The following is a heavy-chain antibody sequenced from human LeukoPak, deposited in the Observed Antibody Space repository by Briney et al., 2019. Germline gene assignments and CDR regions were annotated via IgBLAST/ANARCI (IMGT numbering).Heavy chain of an antibody. J-gene: IGHJ5*02. D-gene: IGHD3-10*01. V-gene: IGHV4-30-2*01. CDR3: ARGVYYYVWGSYNTVLWWFAP. Sequence: SETLSLTCAVSGGSISSGGYSWSWIRQPPGKGLEWIGYIYHSGSTSYNPSLKSRVTISIDTSKNQFSLKLSSVTAADTAVYFWARGVYYYVWGSYNTVLWWFAPWGQEPWSPSPQ. CDR2: IYHSGST. CDR1: GGSISSGGYS.